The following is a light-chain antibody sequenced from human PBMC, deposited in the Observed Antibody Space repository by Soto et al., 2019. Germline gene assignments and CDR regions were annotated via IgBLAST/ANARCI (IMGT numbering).Light chain of an antibody. V-gene: IGKV3-11*01. CDR3: QQRYNWPLT. CDR2: GAS. J-gene: IGKJ4*01. CDR1: QSVGNH. Sequence: EIVLTQSPCTLSLSPGERATLSCGASQSVGNHLAWYQQKPGRAPRLLIYGASNGAAGIPARFSGTGSGTDFTLTISSLEPDDFAVYYCQQRYNWPLTFGGGTKVDIK.